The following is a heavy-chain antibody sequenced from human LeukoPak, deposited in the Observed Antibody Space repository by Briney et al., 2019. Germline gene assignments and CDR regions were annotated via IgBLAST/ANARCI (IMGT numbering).Heavy chain of an antibody. CDR3: ARGIGDPRFDY. CDR2: ISNSGSTV. CDR1: GFTFSDYE. J-gene: IGHJ4*02. D-gene: IGHD4-17*01. V-gene: IGHV3-48*03. Sequence: GGSLRLSYAASGFTFSDYEMNWVRQAPGKGLEWISYISNSGSTVYYADSVKGRFTISRDNAKNSLYLQVNSLRAQDTAVYYCARGIGDPRFDYWGQGTLLTVSS.